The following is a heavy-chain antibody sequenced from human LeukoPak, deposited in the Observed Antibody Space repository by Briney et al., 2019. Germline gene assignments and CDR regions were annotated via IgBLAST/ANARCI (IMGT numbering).Heavy chain of an antibody. D-gene: IGHD6-19*01. V-gene: IGHV1-69*04. Sequence: SVKVSCKASGGTFSSYAISWVRQAPGQGLEWMGRIIPILGIANYAQKLQGRVTMTTDTSTSTAYMELRGLRSDDTAVYYCAGGIAVAGDAFDYWGQGTLVTVSS. CDR1: GGTFSSYA. CDR2: IIPILGIA. CDR3: AGGIAVAGDAFDY. J-gene: IGHJ4*02.